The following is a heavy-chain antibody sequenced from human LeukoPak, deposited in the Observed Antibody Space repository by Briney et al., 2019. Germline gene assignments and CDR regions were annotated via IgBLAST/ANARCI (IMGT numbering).Heavy chain of an antibody. CDR2: ISSNGDIT. J-gene: IGHJ4*02. CDR1: GYTFSSYY. CDR3: AIAVYISGWRNIHC. D-gene: IGHD6-25*01. Sequence: TGGSVTLFCSASGYTFSSYYQHWVRQAPGKGLEFVSGISSNGDITYYADSVKGRFTISRDNSKNTLYLQMNSLRVEDTAVYYCAIAVYISGWRNIHCWGQGTLVTVSS. V-gene: IGHV3-64*04.